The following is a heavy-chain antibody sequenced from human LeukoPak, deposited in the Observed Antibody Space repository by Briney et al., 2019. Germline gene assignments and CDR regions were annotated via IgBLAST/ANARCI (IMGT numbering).Heavy chain of an antibody. CDR1: GGSISSSSYY. Sequence: SETLSLTCTVSGGSISSSSYYWGWIRQPPGKGLEWIGSIYYSGSTYYNPSLKSRVTISVDTSKNQFSLKLSSVTAADTAVYYCARDSNSGGDYWGQGTLVTVSS. J-gene: IGHJ4*02. CDR3: ARDSNSGGDY. D-gene: IGHD1-7*01. CDR2: IYYSGST. V-gene: IGHV4-39*07.